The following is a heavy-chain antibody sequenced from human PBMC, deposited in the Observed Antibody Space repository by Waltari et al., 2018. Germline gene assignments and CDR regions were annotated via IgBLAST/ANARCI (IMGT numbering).Heavy chain of an antibody. D-gene: IGHD6-19*01. CDR3: ARIDGSGWYGS. Sequence: EVQMVESGGGLVQPGGSLRLSCAASGFTFSSFSMHWFRQAPGKGLEYVSAFSRDGVTTYYANSVKGRFTISRDNSKNTLYLQMGSLRAEDMAVYYCARIDGSGWYGSWGQGTLVTVSS. CDR1: GFTFSSFS. V-gene: IGHV3-64*01. CDR2: FSRDGVTT. J-gene: IGHJ4*02.